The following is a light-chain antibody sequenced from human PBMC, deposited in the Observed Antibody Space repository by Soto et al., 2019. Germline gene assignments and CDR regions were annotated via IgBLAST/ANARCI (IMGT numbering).Light chain of an antibody. CDR1: QSVPRSY. CDR2: GTS. J-gene: IGKJ1*01. CDR3: QQYGSSIT. V-gene: IGKV3-20*01. Sequence: EIALTQPPGTLPLAPGQRATLSCRASQSVPRSYLAWYQQKPGQAPRLLIYGTSSRATGIPDRFSGSGSGTDFTLTISRLEPEDFAVFYCQQYGSSITFGQGTKGDI.